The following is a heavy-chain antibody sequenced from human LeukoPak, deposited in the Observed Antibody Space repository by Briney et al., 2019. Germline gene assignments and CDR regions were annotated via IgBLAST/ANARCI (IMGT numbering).Heavy chain of an antibody. CDR3: ARDSGVGWYFDL. CDR2: IYYSGST. J-gene: IGHJ2*01. CDR1: GGSISSYY. Sequence: SETLSLTCTVSGGSISSYYWNWIRQPPGKGLEWIGYIYYSGSTNYNPSLKSRVTISVDTSKNQFSLKLSSVTAADTAVYYCARDSGVGWYFDLWGRGTPVTVSS. V-gene: IGHV4-59*01. D-gene: IGHD3-10*01.